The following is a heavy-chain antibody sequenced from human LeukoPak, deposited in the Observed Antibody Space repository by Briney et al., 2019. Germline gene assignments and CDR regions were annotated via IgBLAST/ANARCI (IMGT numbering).Heavy chain of an antibody. D-gene: IGHD6-19*01. J-gene: IGHJ3*02. Sequence: GASVKVSCKASGYTFTSYDINWVRQATGQGLEWMGWMNPNSGNTGYAQKFQGRVTMTRNTSISTAYMELSSLRSEDTAVYYCARGPGIAVAGDDAFDIWGQGTMVTVSS. CDR1: GYTFTSYD. V-gene: IGHV1-8*01. CDR2: MNPNSGNT. CDR3: ARGPGIAVAGDDAFDI.